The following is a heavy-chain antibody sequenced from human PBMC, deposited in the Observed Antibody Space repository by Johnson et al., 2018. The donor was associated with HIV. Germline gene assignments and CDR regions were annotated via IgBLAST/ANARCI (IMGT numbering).Heavy chain of an antibody. Sequence: QVQLVESGGGVVRPGGSLRLSCAASGFTFSSYWMHWVRQAPGKGLVWVSRITSDGSNKYYADHVKGRFTHSRDNSNNTLYLKMNSLRAEDTAVYYCAKDIKSYCGGDCNDAFDIWGQGTMVTVSS. CDR2: ITSDGSNK. CDR1: GFTFSSYW. CDR3: AKDIKSYCGGDCNDAFDI. V-gene: IGHV3-30*18. J-gene: IGHJ3*02. D-gene: IGHD2-21*02.